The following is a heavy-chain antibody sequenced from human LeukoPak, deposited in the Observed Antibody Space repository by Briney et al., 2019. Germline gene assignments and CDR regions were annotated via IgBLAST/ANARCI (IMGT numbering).Heavy chain of an antibody. V-gene: IGHV1-18*01. CDR3: PRQEDYYGSGSYYSLFDY. D-gene: IGHD3-10*01. CDR1: GYTFTSNA. CDR2: ISAYNGNT. Sequence: GASVKVSCKASGYTFTSNAISWVRQAPGHGLEWMGWISAYNGNTNYAQKFKGRVTMTADTSTSAAYMELRSLRSEDPAVYYCPRQEDYYGSGSYYSLFDYWGQGTLVTISS. J-gene: IGHJ4*02.